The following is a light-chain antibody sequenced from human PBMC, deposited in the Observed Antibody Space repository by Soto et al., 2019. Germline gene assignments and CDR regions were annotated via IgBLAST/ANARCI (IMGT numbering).Light chain of an antibody. J-gene: IGKJ1*01. V-gene: IGKV3-15*01. CDR3: QQSSNWPRT. Sequence: EIVMTQSPAALSGPPGERVTRSCRASQSVSNNLAWYQQKSGQAPRLLIYGASTRATGIPARFSGSGSGTEFTLTISSLESEDLAVYYCQQSSNWPRTFGQGTKVDIK. CDR2: GAS. CDR1: QSVSNN.